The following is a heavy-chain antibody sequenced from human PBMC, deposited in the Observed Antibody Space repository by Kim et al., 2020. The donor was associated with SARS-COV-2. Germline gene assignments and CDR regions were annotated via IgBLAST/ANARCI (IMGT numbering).Heavy chain of an antibody. Sequence: GDSATRYSPSFQGQVTISADKSISTAYLQWSSLKASDTAIYYCARLGSGGNWGQGTLVTVSS. CDR3: ARLGSGGN. J-gene: IGHJ4*02. D-gene: IGHD3-10*01. V-gene: IGHV5-51*01. CDR2: GDSAT.